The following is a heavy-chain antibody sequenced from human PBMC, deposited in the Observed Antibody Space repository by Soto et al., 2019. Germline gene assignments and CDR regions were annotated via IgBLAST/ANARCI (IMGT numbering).Heavy chain of an antibody. CDR2: ISGSGGST. Sequence: GGSRRLAWPPAGFTLVSNSMGWVRQAPGRGREWVSAISGSGGSTNYADSGKGRFTISRDNSKNTLYLQMNSLRAEDTAVYYCAKDHRVTGTTGYWGQGTLVTVSS. CDR1: GFTLVSNS. D-gene: IGHD1-7*01. J-gene: IGHJ4*02. CDR3: AKDHRVTGTTGY. V-gene: IGHV3-23*01.